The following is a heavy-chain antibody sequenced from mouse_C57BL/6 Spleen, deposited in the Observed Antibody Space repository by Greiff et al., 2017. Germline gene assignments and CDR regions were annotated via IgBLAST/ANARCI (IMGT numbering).Heavy chain of an antibody. V-gene: IGHV1-19*01. CDR3: ARWYYYGSSPYYFDY. CDR2: INPYNGGT. Sequence: EVQLQQSGPVLVKPGASVKMSCKASGYTFTDYYMNWVKQSHGKSLEWIGVINPYNGGTSYNQKFKGKATLTVDKSSSTAYMELNSLTSEDSAVYYCARWYYYGSSPYYFDYWGQGTTLTVSS. CDR1: GYTFTDYY. J-gene: IGHJ2*01. D-gene: IGHD1-1*01.